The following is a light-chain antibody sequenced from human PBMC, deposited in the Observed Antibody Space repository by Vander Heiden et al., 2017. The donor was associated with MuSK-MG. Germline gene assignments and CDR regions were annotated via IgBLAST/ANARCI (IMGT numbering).Light chain of an antibody. CDR3: QQLNNYPHS. J-gene: IGKJ4*01. CDR1: QDISSY. Sequence: DIQLTQSPSFLSASVGDRVTITCRASQDISSYLAWYQQRPGKAPNLLIYAASTLQSGVPSRFSGSGSGTKFSLTISSLQPEDFATYYCQQLNNYPHSFGGGTKVEIK. V-gene: IGKV1-9*01. CDR2: AAS.